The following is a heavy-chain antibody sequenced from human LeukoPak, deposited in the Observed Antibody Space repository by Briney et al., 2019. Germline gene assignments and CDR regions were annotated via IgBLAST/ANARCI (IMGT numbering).Heavy chain of an antibody. CDR3: ARAFSIAVAGMDAFDI. V-gene: IGHV3-7*01. CDR2: IKQDGSEK. Sequence: GGSLRLSCAASGFTFSSYGMHWVRQAPGKGLEWVANIKQDGSEKYYVDSVKGRFTISRDNAKNSLYLQMNSLRAEDTAVYYCARAFSIAVAGMDAFDIWGQGTMVTVSS. J-gene: IGHJ3*02. D-gene: IGHD6-19*01. CDR1: GFTFSSYG.